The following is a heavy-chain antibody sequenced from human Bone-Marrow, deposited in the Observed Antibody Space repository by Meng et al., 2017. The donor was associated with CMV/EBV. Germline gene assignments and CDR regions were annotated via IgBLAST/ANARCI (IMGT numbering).Heavy chain of an antibody. CDR3: ARDPDCTNGVCYYDS. D-gene: IGHD2-8*01. CDR1: GFSFNENT. V-gene: IGHV3-21*06. Sequence: GESLKISCAASGFSFNENTMNWVRQAPGKGLEWVSSISRISSYIYYADSVKGRFTISRDNAKNLLYLQMNSLRAEDTAVYYCARDPDCTNGVCYYDSWGQGTLVTVSS. J-gene: IGHJ4*02. CDR2: ISRISSYI.